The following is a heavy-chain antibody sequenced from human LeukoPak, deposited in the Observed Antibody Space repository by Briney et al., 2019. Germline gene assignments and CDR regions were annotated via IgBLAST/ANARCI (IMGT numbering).Heavy chain of an antibody. D-gene: IGHD3-22*01. Sequence: GGSLRLSCAASGLTFSSYSMNWVRHAPGKGLEWGSSISSSSSYIYYADSVKGRFTISRDNAKNSLYLQMNSLRADDTAVYYCARGGYYYDSSGYYFSFDYWGQGTLVTVSS. CDR2: ISSSSSYI. CDR1: GLTFSSYS. J-gene: IGHJ4*02. V-gene: IGHV3-21*01. CDR3: ARGGYYYDSSGYYFSFDY.